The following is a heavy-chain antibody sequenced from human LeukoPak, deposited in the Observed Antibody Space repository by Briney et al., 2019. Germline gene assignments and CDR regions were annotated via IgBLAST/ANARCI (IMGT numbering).Heavy chain of an antibody. J-gene: IGHJ4*02. CDR1: GFTFSSYG. CDR2: ISYDGSNK. CDR3: AKERWELPTSLYFDY. V-gene: IGHV3-30*18. D-gene: IGHD1-26*01. Sequence: GGSLRLSCAASGFTFSSYGMRWVRQAPGKGLEWVAVISYDGSNKYYADSVKGRFTISRDNSKNTLYLQMNSLRAEDTAVYYCAKERWELPTSLYFDYWGQGTLVTVSS.